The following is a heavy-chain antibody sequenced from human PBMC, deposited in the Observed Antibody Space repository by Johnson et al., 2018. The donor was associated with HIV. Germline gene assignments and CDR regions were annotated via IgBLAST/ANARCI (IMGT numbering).Heavy chain of an antibody. V-gene: IGHV3-7*01. D-gene: IGHD5-18*01. Sequence: VQLVESGGGLVQPGGSLRLSCAASGFTFSSYWMSWVRQAPGKGLEWVANIKQDGSEKYYVDSVKGRFTISRDNAKNSLYLQMNSLRAEDTAVYYCARHYSYGSIDGAVDIWGQGTMVTVS. CDR3: ARHYSYGSIDGAVDI. J-gene: IGHJ3*02. CDR2: IKQDGSEK. CDR1: GFTFSSYW.